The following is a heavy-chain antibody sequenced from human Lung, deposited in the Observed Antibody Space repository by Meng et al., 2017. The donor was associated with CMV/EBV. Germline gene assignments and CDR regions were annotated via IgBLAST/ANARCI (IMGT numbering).Heavy chain of an antibody. J-gene: IGHJ6*02. D-gene: IGHD3-3*01. V-gene: IGHV3-74*01. CDR1: GFTFSSYW. Sequence: GGSLRLXCAASGFTFSSYWMNWVRQAPGKGLEWVSYINSDGSSTYYADSVKGRFTISRDNAKNTLYLQMNSLRAEDTAVYYCARVCCSYDFYNGPLYCMDGWXQGTXVTVSS. CDR3: ARVCCSYDFYNGPLYCMDG. CDR2: INSDGSST.